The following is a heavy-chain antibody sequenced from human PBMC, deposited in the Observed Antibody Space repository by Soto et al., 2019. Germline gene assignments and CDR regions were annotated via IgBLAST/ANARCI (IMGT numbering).Heavy chain of an antibody. D-gene: IGHD3-16*01. V-gene: IGHV4-59*01. Sequence: QVQLQESGPGLVKPSETLSLTCTVSGGSIYSYYWSWIRQPPGKGLEWIGYIYYSGSTNYNPSLKSRVTISLDTSKNQFSLRLRSVTAADTAVYYCGRGHNWGGFAFDIWGQGTMVTVSS. J-gene: IGHJ3*02. CDR3: GRGHNWGGFAFDI. CDR2: IYYSGST. CDR1: GGSIYSYY.